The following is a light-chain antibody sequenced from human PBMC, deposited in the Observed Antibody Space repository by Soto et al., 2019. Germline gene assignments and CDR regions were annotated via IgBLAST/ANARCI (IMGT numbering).Light chain of an antibody. CDR1: QSVSTN. CDR2: RAS. CDR3: HQYNYWLAWT. J-gene: IGKJ1*01. V-gene: IGKV3-15*01. Sequence: DIVMTQSPATLSVSPGERATLSCRASQSVSTNLAWYQQRPGQAPRLLIYRASTRAAGVPARFSGSGSGTEFTLTISGLQSEDFAVYYCHQYNYWLAWTFGQGTK.